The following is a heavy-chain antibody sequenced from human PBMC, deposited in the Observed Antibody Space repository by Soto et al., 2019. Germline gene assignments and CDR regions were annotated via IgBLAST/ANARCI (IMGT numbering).Heavy chain of an antibody. CDR1: GFTVSNNH. V-gene: IGHV3-53*01. CDR3: AGRLTTAASLDY. Sequence: VQLVESGGGLIQPGGSLRLSCAASGFTVSNNHMTWVRQAAGKGLELVSFVHGGGSTSYADSVKGRSTISRDNSKNTLYLPWASLRAKDTDIFYCAGRLTTAASLDYWGRGTLVTVSS. D-gene: IGHD3-16*01. J-gene: IGHJ4*02. CDR2: VHGGGST.